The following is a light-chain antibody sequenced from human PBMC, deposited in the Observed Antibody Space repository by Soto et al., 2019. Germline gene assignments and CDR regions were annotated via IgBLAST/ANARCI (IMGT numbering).Light chain of an antibody. CDR3: QHYGSPPWT. Sequence: EIVLTQSPGTLSLSPGERATLSCRTSQSLSSGYLAWYQQKPGQAPRLLIFGASSRAPGIPDRFGGSGSRTDFTFTISRLEPEDFSVYYCQHYGSPPWTFGQGTRVEIK. J-gene: IGKJ1*01. CDR2: GAS. CDR1: QSLSSGY. V-gene: IGKV3-20*01.